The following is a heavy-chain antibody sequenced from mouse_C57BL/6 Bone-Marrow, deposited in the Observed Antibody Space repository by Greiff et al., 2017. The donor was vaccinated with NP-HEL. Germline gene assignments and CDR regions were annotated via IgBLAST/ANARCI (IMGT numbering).Heavy chain of an antibody. CDR3: ARDNWDWYFDV. CDR1: GFTFSDFY. J-gene: IGHJ1*03. Sequence: EVQLVESGGGLVQSGRSLRLSCATSGFTFSDFYMEWVRQAPGKGLEWIAASRNKANDYTTEYSASVKGRFIVSRDTSQSILYLQMNALGAEDTAIYYCARDNWDWYFDVWGTGTTVTVSS. CDR2: SRNKANDYTT. D-gene: IGHD4-1*01. V-gene: IGHV7-1*01.